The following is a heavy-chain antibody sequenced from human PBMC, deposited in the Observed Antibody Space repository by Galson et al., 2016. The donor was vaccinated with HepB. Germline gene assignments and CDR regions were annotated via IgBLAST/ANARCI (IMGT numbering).Heavy chain of an antibody. CDR3: AHRPAVGLAVTDSSFYFNY. J-gene: IGHJ4*02. CDR1: GFSLSSREVG. Sequence: PALVKPTQTLTLTCTFSGFSLSSREVGVGWFRQPPRKVLEWLALIYWDDDKRYSPSLKNRLTITKDTSKTQVVLTMTNMDPVDTATYYCAHRPAVGLAVTDSSFYFNYWGQGALVTVSS. D-gene: IGHD6-19*01. V-gene: IGHV2-5*02. CDR2: IYWDDDK.